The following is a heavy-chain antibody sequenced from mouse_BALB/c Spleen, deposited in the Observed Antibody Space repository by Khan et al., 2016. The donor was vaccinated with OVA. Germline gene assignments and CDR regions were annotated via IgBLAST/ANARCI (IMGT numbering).Heavy chain of an antibody. Sequence: QVQLKESGPSLVQPSRSLSITCTVSGFSLTHYGVHWFRQSPGKGLEWLGVRWRGGSTDYNAAFMSSLNITKDKSTSPDFFKMNSLETADTAIYFCAKNPSPRLPGFAYWGQGTLVTVSA. CDR1: GFSLTHYG. V-gene: IGHV2-5-1*01. J-gene: IGHJ3*01. CDR2: RWRGGST. CDR3: AKNPSPRLPGFAY.